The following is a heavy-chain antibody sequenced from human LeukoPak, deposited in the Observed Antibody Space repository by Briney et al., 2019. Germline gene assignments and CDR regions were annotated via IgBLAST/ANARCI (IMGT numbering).Heavy chain of an antibody. CDR2: ISWDGGST. J-gene: IGHJ6*03. CDR3: ARGPRGIVATPDYYYYYMDV. CDR1: GFTFDDYT. V-gene: IGHV3-43*01. D-gene: IGHD5-12*01. Sequence: PGGSLRLSCAASGFTFDDYTMHWVRQAPGKGLEWVSLISWDGGSTYYADSVKGRFTISRDNAKNSLYVQMNSLRAEDTAVYYCARGPRGIVATPDYYYYYMDVWGKGTTVTISS.